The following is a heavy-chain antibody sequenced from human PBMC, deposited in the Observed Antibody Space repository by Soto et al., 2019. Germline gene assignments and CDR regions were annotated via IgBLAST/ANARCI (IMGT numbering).Heavy chain of an antibody. Sequence: QVQLVQSGAEVKKPWASVKVSCKASGYTFTSYDINWVRQATGQVLEWMGWMKPNSGNTGYAQKFQGRVTMTRNTSLSTAYMELSSVRSEDTAVYYCARGRSIVGAAVDYWGKGPLVTVSS. V-gene: IGHV1-8*01. CDR1: GYTFTSYD. J-gene: IGHJ4*02. CDR3: ARGRSIVGAAVDY. CDR2: MKPNSGNT. D-gene: IGHD1-26*01.